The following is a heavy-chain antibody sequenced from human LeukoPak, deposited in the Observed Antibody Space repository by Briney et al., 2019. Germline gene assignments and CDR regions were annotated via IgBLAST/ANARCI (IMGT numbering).Heavy chain of an antibody. CDR1: GGSFSGYY. V-gene: IGHV4-34*01. CDR3: ARRNDSSPQDY. D-gene: IGHD3-22*01. Sequence: SETLSLTCAVYGGSFSGYYWSWIRQPPGKGLEWIGEINHSGSTNYNPSLKSRVTISVDTSKNQFSLKLSSVTAADTAVYYCARRNDSSPQDYWGQGTLVTVPS. J-gene: IGHJ4*02. CDR2: INHSGST.